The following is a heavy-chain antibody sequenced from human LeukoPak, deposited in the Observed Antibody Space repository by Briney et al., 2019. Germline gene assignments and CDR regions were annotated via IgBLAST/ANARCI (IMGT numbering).Heavy chain of an antibody. CDR3: VRDRGHYDSSGYYFDY. V-gene: IGHV3-30*19. J-gene: IGHJ4*02. D-gene: IGHD3-22*01. CDR2: ISYDGSNK. CDR1: GFTFNTYG. Sequence: GGSLRLSCAASGFTFNTYGMHWVRQAPGKGLEWVAVISYDGSNKYYADSVKGRFTISRDNSKNTLYLQMNSLRAEDTAVYYCVRDRGHYDSSGYYFDYWGQGTLVTVSS.